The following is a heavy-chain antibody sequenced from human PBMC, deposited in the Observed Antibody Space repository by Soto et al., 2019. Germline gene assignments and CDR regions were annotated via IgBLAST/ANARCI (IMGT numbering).Heavy chain of an antibody. V-gene: IGHV4-30-2*01. D-gene: IGHD1-26*01. CDR3: ARKGSGSYYDGNYFDY. CDR2: IYHSGST. CDR1: GDSISSGGYS. J-gene: IGHJ4*02. Sequence: TLSLTCAVSGDSISSGGYSWNWIRQPPGKGLEWIGYIYHSGSTYYNPSLKSRVTISVDRSKNQFSLKLSSVTAADTAVYYCARKGSGSYYDGNYFDYWGQGTLVTVSS.